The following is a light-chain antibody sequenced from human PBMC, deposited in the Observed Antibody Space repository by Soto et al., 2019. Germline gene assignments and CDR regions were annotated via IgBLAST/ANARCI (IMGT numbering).Light chain of an antibody. V-gene: IGLV2-14*01. Sequence: QSALSQPASMSGSPGQSITISCTGTSSDVGAYDSVSWYQQHPGEAPKLIIFEVNIRPSGLSHRFSGSKSDNMASLTISALQAEDEAHYYCSSETSSRTLIFGGGTKLTVL. J-gene: IGLJ2*01. CDR1: SSDVGAYDS. CDR3: SSETSSRTLI. CDR2: EVN.